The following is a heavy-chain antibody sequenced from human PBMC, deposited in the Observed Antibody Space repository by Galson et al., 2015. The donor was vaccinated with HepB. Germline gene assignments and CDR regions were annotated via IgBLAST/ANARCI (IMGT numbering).Heavy chain of an antibody. Sequence: SVKVSCKASGYIFTSYGISWVRQAPGQGLEWMGWISAYNGNTNYPQKFQGRVTMTTDTSTSIAYMELRSLRSDDTAVYYCARGGGIAVAYEPDNWFDPWGQGTLVTVSS. CDR3: ARGGGIAVAYEPDNWFDP. J-gene: IGHJ5*02. V-gene: IGHV1-18*04. CDR1: GYIFTSYG. D-gene: IGHD6-19*01. CDR2: ISAYNGNT.